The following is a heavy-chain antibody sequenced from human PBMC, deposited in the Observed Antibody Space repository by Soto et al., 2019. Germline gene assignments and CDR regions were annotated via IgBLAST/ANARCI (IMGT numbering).Heavy chain of an antibody. CDR1: GFTFTRYS. V-gene: IGHV3-21*06. J-gene: IGHJ4*02. CDR3: ARESEDLTSNFDY. CDR2: ISSTTNYI. Sequence: KPGGSLRLSCAASGFTFTRYSMNWVRQAPGKGLEWVSSISSTTNYIYYEDSMKGRFTISRDNAKNSLHLEMNSLRAEDTAVYYCARESEDLTSNFDYWGQGTLVTVSS.